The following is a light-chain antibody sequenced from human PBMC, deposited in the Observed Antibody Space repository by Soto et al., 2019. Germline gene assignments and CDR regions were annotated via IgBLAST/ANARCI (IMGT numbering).Light chain of an antibody. Sequence: EIVLTQSPATLSLSPGESATLSCRASQSVSHFLAWYQQKPGQAPRLLIYDTSSRATGIPGRFSGSASGTDFTLTIDILEPADAAVYYCQQRTDWPTFGGGTKVEI. CDR3: QQRTDWPT. V-gene: IGKV3-11*01. CDR1: QSVSHF. J-gene: IGKJ4*01. CDR2: DTS.